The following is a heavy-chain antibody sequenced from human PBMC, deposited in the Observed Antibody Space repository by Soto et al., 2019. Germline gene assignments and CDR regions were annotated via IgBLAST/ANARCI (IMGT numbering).Heavy chain of an antibody. CDR2: ITGSGGST. J-gene: IGHJ2*01. CDR3: AKGSYYYDSSGLRLGYWYFDL. V-gene: IGHV3-23*01. Sequence: GGSLRLSCAASGFTLSSYAMSWVRHAPGKGLEWVSAITGSGGSTYYADSVKGRFTISRDNSKNTLYLQMNSLRAEDTALYYCAKGSYYYDSSGLRLGYWYFDLWGRGTLVTVSS. D-gene: IGHD3-22*01. CDR1: GFTLSSYA.